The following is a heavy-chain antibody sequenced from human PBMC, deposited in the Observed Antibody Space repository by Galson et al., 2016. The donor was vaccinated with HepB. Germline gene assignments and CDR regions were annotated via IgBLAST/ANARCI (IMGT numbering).Heavy chain of an antibody. CDR2: ITPYDGNT. J-gene: IGHJ4*02. Sequence: SVKVSCKASGYTFTSYSVSWERQAPGQGLEWMGWITPYDGNTKYIKKFQGRVTMTTDTSTRTAYMELRSLRSDDTAVYYCVRTNYWGQGTLVTVSP. CDR3: VRTNY. V-gene: IGHV1-18*01. CDR1: GYTFTSYS.